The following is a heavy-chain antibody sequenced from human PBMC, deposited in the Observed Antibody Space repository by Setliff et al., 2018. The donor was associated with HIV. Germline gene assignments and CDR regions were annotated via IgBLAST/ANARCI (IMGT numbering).Heavy chain of an antibody. CDR3: AREWISAAGLEDGMEV. Sequence: GGSLRLSCAASGFIFSSFAMHWVRQAPGKGLEWVAVISFDGSNKYYADSVKGRFTVSRDNSKNTLSLQMNSLRREDTAVYYCAREWISAAGLEDGMEVWGQGTTVTVSS. CDR1: GFIFSSFA. V-gene: IGHV3-30-3*01. J-gene: IGHJ6*02. D-gene: IGHD6-13*01. CDR2: ISFDGSNK.